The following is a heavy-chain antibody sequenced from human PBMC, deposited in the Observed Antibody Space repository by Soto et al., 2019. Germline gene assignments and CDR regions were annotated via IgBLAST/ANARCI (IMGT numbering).Heavy chain of an antibody. D-gene: IGHD6-19*01. CDR1: GGTFSSYA. Sequence: QVQLVQSGAEVKKPGSSVKVSCKASGGTFSSYAISWVRQAPGQGLEWMGGIIPIFGTANYAQKFQGRVTITADESTSTAYMELSSLRSEDTAVYYCARDVIAVAGTEDYYYGMDVWGQGTTVTVSS. V-gene: IGHV1-69*01. J-gene: IGHJ6*02. CDR2: IIPIFGTA. CDR3: ARDVIAVAGTEDYYYGMDV.